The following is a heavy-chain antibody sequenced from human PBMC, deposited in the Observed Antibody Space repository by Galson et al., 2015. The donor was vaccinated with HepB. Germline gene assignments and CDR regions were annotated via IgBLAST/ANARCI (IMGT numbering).Heavy chain of an antibody. CDR3: ARGEGDYGLGY. CDR2: ICHTGNT. CDR1: DDSIITGAYS. Sequence: TLFLTCTVSDDSIITGAYSWNWIRQPPGKGLDLIGFICHTGNTFYNPTLKSRVTISVDKSKNQFSLRLTSETAADAAIYYCARGEGDYGLGYWGQGALVTVSP. J-gene: IGHJ4*02. D-gene: IGHD4-17*01. V-gene: IGHV4-30-2*01.